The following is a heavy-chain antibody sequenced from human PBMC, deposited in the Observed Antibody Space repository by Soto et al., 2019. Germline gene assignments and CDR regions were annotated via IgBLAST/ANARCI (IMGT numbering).Heavy chain of an antibody. V-gene: IGHV4-59*08. CDR1: GGSISSYY. CDR3: ARREGSGSFYYGMDV. J-gene: IGHJ6*02. D-gene: IGHD3-10*01. Sequence: SETLSLTCTVSGGSISSYYWSWIRQPPGKGLEWIGYIYYSGSTNYNPSLKSRVTISVDTSKNQFSLKLSSVTAADTAVYYCARREGSGSFYYGMDVWGQGTTVTSP. CDR2: IYYSGST.